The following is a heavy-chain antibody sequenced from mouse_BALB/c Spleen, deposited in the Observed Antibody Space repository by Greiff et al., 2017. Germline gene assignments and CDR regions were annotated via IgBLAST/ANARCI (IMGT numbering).Heavy chain of an antibody. CDR2: ISYSGST. J-gene: IGHJ2*01. D-gene: IGHD2-1*01. CDR1: GYSITSDYA. Sequence: EVKLVESGPGLVKPSQSLSLTCTVTGYSITSDYAWNWIRQFPGNKLEWMGYISYSGSTSYNPSLKSRISITRDTSKNQFFMQLNSVTTEDTATYYCAREKYGNYDYWGQGTTLTVSS. CDR3: AREKYGNYDY. V-gene: IGHV3-2*02.